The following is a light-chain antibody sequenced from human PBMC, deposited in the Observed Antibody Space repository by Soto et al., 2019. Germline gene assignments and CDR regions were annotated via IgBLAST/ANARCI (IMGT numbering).Light chain of an antibody. J-gene: IGLJ2*01. CDR1: SSDIGAYNF. Sequence: QSALTQPASVSGSPGQSITISCTGTSSDIGAYNFGSWYQQHTGRAPKLMVDDVNILPSGVSNRYSGSKSGNTASLTISGLQTEDEADDYCHSWTKSTTMIFGGGTKLTVL. CDR2: DVN. CDR3: HSWTKSTTMI. V-gene: IGLV2-14*03.